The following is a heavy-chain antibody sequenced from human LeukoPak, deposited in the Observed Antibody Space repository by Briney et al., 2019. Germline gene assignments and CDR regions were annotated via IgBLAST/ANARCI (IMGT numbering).Heavy chain of an antibody. CDR2: VYYSGST. D-gene: IGHD3-22*01. Sequence: SETLSLTCTVSGGSINSNSYYWGWIRQPPGKGLEWIGSVYYSGSTYYNPSLESRVTVSVDTSKNQFSLKLTSVTAADTAVYYCARDPSGYFNYWGQGTLATVSS. CDR3: ARDPSGYFNY. V-gene: IGHV4-39*02. J-gene: IGHJ4*02. CDR1: GGSINSNSYY.